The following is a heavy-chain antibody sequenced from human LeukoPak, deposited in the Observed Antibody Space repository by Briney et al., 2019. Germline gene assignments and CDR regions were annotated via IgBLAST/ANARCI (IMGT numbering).Heavy chain of an antibody. V-gene: IGHV3-15*01. CDR2: IKSKTDGGAT. CDR3: TRHSSGWPFDY. D-gene: IGHD6-19*01. Sequence: GGSLRLSCAASGFTFSNAWMSWVRQAPGKGLEWVGRIKSKTDGGATDYAAPVKGRFTISRDDSKNTLYLQMNSLKTEDTAVYYCTRHSSGWPFDYWGQGTLVTVSS. J-gene: IGHJ4*02. CDR1: GFTFSNAW.